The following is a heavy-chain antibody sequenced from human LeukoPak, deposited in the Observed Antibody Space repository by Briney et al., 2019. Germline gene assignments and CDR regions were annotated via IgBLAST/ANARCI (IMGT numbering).Heavy chain of an antibody. V-gene: IGHV3-21*01. J-gene: IGHJ4*02. CDR1: GFIFSSYS. D-gene: IGHD1-26*01. Sequence: PGGSLRLSCAASGFIFSSYSMTWFRHDPWKRLEWVLSISSSSSYIYYADSVKGRFTISRDNAKNSLYLQMNSLRAEDTAVYYCAREGATAFDYWGQGTLVTVSS. CDR2: ISSSSSYI. CDR3: AREGATAFDY.